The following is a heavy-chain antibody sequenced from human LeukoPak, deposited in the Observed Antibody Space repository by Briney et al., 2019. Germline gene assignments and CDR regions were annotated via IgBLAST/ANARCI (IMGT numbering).Heavy chain of an antibody. V-gene: IGHV3-9*01. CDR1: GFTFDDYS. D-gene: IGHD3-10*01. CDR3: AKDMSSYGSGSSYNPWGPFDS. CDR2: IAWNSGNT. J-gene: IGHJ4*02. Sequence: PGGSLRLSCVASGFTFDDYSMHWVRQAPGKGLEWVSGIAWNSGNTVYADAVKGRFTISRDNAENSLYLQMNSLRAEDTALYYCAKDMSSYGSGSSYNPWGPFDSWGQGTLVTVSS.